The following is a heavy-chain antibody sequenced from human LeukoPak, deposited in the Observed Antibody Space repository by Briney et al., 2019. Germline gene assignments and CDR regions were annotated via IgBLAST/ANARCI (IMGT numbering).Heavy chain of an antibody. CDR2: IYHDGST. Sequence: SETLSLTCAVSGGSISSNNWWIWVRQSPEKGLEWIGEIYHDGSTNYNPSLKSRVTISMDKSKNQLSLKLNFVTAADTAVYYCARDALLTVTIGVDVWGQGTTVTVSS. V-gene: IGHV4-4*02. D-gene: IGHD4-17*01. CDR3: ARDALLTVTIGVDV. J-gene: IGHJ6*02. CDR1: GGSISSNNW.